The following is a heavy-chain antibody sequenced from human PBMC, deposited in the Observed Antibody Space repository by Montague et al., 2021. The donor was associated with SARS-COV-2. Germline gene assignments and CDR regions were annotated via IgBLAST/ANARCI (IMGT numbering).Heavy chain of an antibody. J-gene: IGHJ6*02. D-gene: IGHD2-21*01. CDR2: IFLSGAT. CDR3: ARTARGSRDFYGVDV. Sequence: SETLSLICTVSGDSISGYYWSWIRQPPGIGLEWIWYIFLSGATNYNPPLKSRVIISIDTSKSQFSLRLSTVTAAATAMYYCARTARGSRDFYGVDVWGQGTTVTVSS. CDR1: GDSISGYY. V-gene: IGHV4-59*01.